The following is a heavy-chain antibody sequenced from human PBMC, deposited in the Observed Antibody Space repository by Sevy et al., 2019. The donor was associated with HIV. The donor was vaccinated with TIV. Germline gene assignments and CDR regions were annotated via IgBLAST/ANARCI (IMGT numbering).Heavy chain of an antibody. D-gene: IGHD6-13*01. CDR2: IYPGDSDT. CDR1: GYSFTSYW. CDR3: ARFRGQQLGRGYYGMDV. V-gene: IGHV5-51*01. J-gene: IGHJ6*02. Sequence: GESLKISCKGSGYSFTSYWIGWVRQMPGKGLEWMGIIYPGDSDTRYSPSFQGQVTISADKSISTAYLQWSSLKASVTAMYYCARFRGQQLGRGYYGMDVWGQGTTVTVSS.